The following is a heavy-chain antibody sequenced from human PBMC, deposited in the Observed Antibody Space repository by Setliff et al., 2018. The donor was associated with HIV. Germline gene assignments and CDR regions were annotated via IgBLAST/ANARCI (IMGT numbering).Heavy chain of an antibody. CDR3: ARGGFMVGGAFDI. CDR1: GGTFSTYV. J-gene: IGHJ3*02. V-gene: IGHV1-69*13. Sequence: ASVKVSCKTSGGTFSTYVISWVRQAPGQGLEWMGGIITIFGTPNYAQKFQDRVTITADESTTTAYMELSSLRSEDTAVYYCARGGFMVGGAFDIWGQGTMVT. CDR2: IITIFGTP. D-gene: IGHD3-10*01.